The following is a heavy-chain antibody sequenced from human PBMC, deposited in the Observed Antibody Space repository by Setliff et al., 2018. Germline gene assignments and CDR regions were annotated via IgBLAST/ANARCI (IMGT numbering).Heavy chain of an antibody. CDR1: GASISTDPYF. CDR3: SRVAYPNGGSCRYFDN. Sequence: SETLSLTCPLAGASISTDPYFWTWIRQHPVKGLEWIGYISYSGRTSYNPSLYSRITVSLERTKNQFSLQLTSVTAADTAMYYCSRVAYPNGGSCRYFDNWGQGTLVTVSS. V-gene: IGHV4-31*03. D-gene: IGHD2-15*01. J-gene: IGHJ4*02. CDR2: ISYSGRT.